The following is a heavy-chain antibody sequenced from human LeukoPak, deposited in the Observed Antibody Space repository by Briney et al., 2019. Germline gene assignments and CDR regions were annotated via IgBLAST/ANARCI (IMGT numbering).Heavy chain of an antibody. D-gene: IGHD5-12*01. CDR2: IIPIFGTA. Sequence: SVKVSCKASGGTFSSYAISWVRQAPGQGLEWMGGIIPIFGTANYAQKFQGRVTITTDESTSTAYMELSSLRSEDTAVYYCASRPRRGHRGYDVGINYFDYWGQGTLVTVSS. CDR3: ASRPRRGHRGYDVGINYFDY. CDR1: GGTFSSYA. V-gene: IGHV1-69*05. J-gene: IGHJ4*02.